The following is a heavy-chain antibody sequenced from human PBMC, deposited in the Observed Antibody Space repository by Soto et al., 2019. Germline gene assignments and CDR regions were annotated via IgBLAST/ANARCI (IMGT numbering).Heavy chain of an antibody. J-gene: IGHJ3*02. CDR2: INHSETT. CDR3: AREGYYDSSGLGLFDI. D-gene: IGHD3-22*01. Sequence: ASETLSLTCAVSGGSFSGYYWSWIRQAPGKGLEWIGEINHSETTNCNPSLKRRVTMSVDTSNNQFSLRLSSVTAADTAVYYCAREGYYDSSGLGLFDIWGQGTMVTVSS. V-gene: IGHV4-34*01. CDR1: GGSFSGYY.